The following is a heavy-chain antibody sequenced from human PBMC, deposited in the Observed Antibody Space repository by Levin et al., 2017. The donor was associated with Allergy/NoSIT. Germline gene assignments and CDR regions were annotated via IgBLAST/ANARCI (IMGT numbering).Heavy chain of an antibody. CDR1: GGSFSGYH. Sequence: PSETLSLTCAVYGGSFSGYHWSWIRQPPGKGLEWIGEINHSGSTNYNPSLKSRVTISVDTSKNQFSLKLTSVTAADTAVYYCARGRGREQWLAYHYYYMDVWGKGTTVTVSS. V-gene: IGHV4-34*01. J-gene: IGHJ6*03. CDR3: ARGRGREQWLAYHYYYMDV. CDR2: INHSGST. D-gene: IGHD6-19*01.